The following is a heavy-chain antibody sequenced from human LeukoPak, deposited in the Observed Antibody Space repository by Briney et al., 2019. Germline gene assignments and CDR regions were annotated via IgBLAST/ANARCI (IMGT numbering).Heavy chain of an antibody. J-gene: IGHJ4*02. CDR2: ISYDGSNK. CDR1: GFTFSSYA. D-gene: IGHD3-22*01. Sequence: GRSLRLSCAASGFTFSSYAMHWVRQAPGKGLEWVAVISYDGSNKYYADSVKGRFTISRDNAKNSLYLQMNSLRAEDTAVYYCARDQVPPYYDSSGYPGYWGQGTLVTVSS. V-gene: IGHV3-30-3*01. CDR3: ARDQVPPYYDSSGYPGY.